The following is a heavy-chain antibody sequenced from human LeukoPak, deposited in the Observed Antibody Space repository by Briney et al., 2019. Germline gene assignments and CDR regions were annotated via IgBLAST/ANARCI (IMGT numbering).Heavy chain of an antibody. V-gene: IGHV4-34*01. CDR2: INHSGST. J-gene: IGHJ4*02. CDR3: ARAPMEYYDFWSGYSTWHFDY. D-gene: IGHD3-3*01. Sequence: PSETLSLTCAVYGGSFNGYYWTWIRQTPGKGLEWIGEINHSGSTKYNPSLKSRLTISVDTSKNQFSLKMSSVTAADTAVYYCARAPMEYYDFWSGYSTWHFDYWGQGNLVTVSS. CDR1: GGSFNGYY.